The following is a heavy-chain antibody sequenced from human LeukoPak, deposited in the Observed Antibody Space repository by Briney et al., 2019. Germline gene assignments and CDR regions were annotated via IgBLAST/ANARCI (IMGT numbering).Heavy chain of an antibody. D-gene: IGHD3-22*01. Sequence: PSETLSLTCTVSGGSISSYYWSWIRQPPGKGLEWIGYIYYSGSTNYNPSLKSRVTISVDTSKNQFSLKLSSVTAADTAAYYCARDYDSGFDYWGQGTLVTVSS. V-gene: IGHV4-59*01. CDR2: IYYSGST. CDR1: GGSISSYY. J-gene: IGHJ4*02. CDR3: ARDYDSGFDY.